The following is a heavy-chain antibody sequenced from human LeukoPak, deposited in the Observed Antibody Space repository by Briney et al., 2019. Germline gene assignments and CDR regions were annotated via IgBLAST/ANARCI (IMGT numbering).Heavy chain of an antibody. CDR3: ARTLADRDYYDSSGYYVWFDP. J-gene: IGHJ5*02. V-gene: IGHV4-59*11. CDR1: GGSISSHY. D-gene: IGHD3-22*01. CDR2: IYYSGST. Sequence: PSETLSLTCTVSGGSISSHYWSWIRQPPGKGLEWIGYIYYSGSTNYNPSLESRVTISVDTSKNQFSLKLSSVTAADTAVYYCARTLADRDYYDSSGYYVWFDPWGQGTLVTVSS.